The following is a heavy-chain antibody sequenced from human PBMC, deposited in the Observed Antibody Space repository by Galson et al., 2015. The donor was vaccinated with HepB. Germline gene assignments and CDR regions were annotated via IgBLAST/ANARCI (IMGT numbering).Heavy chain of an antibody. J-gene: IGHJ6*02. CDR2: IKQDGGEK. CDR3: ARDDAPLGYQLLYKEEWYYYGMDV. CDR1: GFTFSSYW. Sequence: SLRLSCAASGFTFSSYWMSWVRQAPGKGLEWVANIKQDGGEKYYVDSVKGRFTISRDNAKNSLYLQMNSLRAEDTAVYYCARDDAPLGYQLLYKEEWYYYGMDVWGQGTTVTVSS. V-gene: IGHV3-7*01. D-gene: IGHD2-2*02.